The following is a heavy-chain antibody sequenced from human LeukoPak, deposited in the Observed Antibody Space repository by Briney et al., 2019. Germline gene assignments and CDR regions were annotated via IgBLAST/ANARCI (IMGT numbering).Heavy chain of an antibody. Sequence: GGSLRLSCAATGFTFSSYSMNWVRQAPGKGLEWVSYISSSSSTIYYADSVKGRFTISRDNAKNSLYLQMNSLRAEDTAVYYCARSYYGSGKYYFDYWGQGTLVTVSS. J-gene: IGHJ4*02. CDR3: ARSYYGSGKYYFDY. D-gene: IGHD3-10*01. CDR2: ISSSSSTI. V-gene: IGHV3-48*04. CDR1: GFTFSSYS.